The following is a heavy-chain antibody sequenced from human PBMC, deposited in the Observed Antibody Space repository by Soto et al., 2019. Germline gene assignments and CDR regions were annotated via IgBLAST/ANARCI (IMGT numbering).Heavy chain of an antibody. CDR3: ARQVSNCSGGSCYSENYYYYMDV. Sequence: SETLSLTCTVSGGSISSSSYYWGWIRQPPGKGLERIGSIYYSGSTYYNPSLKSRVTISVDTSKNQFSLKLSSVTAADTAVYYCARQVSNCSGGSCYSENYYYYMDVWGKGTTVTDSS. V-gene: IGHV4-39*01. CDR2: IYYSGST. D-gene: IGHD2-15*01. CDR1: GGSISSSSYY. J-gene: IGHJ6*03.